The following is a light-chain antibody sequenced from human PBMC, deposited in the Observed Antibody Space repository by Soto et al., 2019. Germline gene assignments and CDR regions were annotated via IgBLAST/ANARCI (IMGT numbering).Light chain of an antibody. CDR1: QSISSY. J-gene: IGKJ1*01. Sequence: QMTQSPSSLSTSVGDRVTITCRASQSISSYLNWYQQKPGKAPKLLICSASSLQSGVPSRFSGSGSGTDFTLTISSLQPEDFATYYCQQSYSTPPTFGQGTKVDIK. V-gene: IGKV1-39*01. CDR3: QQSYSTPPT. CDR2: SAS.